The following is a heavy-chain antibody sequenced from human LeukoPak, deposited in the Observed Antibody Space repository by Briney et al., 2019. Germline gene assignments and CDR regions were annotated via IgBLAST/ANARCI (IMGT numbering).Heavy chain of an antibody. CDR1: GFTFNNYA. Sequence: GGSLRLSCAASGFTFNNYAMSWVRHTPGEGLEWVAAISDSGGTTYYADSVKGRFTISRDNSKNTLYLQMNSLRAEDTAVYYCAREIYGDAFDIWGQGTMVTVSS. D-gene: IGHD4-17*01. J-gene: IGHJ3*02. CDR2: ISDSGGTT. V-gene: IGHV3-23*01. CDR3: AREIYGDAFDI.